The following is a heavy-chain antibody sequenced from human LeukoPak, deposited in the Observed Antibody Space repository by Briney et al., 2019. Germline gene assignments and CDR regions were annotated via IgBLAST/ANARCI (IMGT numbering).Heavy chain of an antibody. V-gene: IGHV3-23*01. Sequence: GGSLRLSCVASGFTFSSYAMSWVRQAPGKGLEWVSAISFSGGSTYYADFLKGRSTISRDNSNNTLSLQMNSLRAEDTAVYYCAKLAVAGSFDYWGQGTLVTVSS. CDR2: ISFSGGST. CDR3: AKLAVAGSFDY. D-gene: IGHD6-19*01. J-gene: IGHJ4*02. CDR1: GFTFSSYA.